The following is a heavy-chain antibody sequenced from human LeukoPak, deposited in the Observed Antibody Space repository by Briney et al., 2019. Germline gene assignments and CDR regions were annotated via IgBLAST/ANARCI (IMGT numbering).Heavy chain of an antibody. Sequence: ASVKVSCKASGYTFSSYGIIWGRQAPGQGLEWMGWISGYNDNTNYVQTHKARVTMTTDTSTSTAYMERRSLSSDDTAVYYCAGYSSTWYWGAFLLWGQGTMVTVSS. CDR1: GYTFSSYG. J-gene: IGHJ3*01. CDR3: AGYSSTWYWGAFLL. V-gene: IGHV1-18*01. CDR2: ISGYNDNT. D-gene: IGHD6-13*01.